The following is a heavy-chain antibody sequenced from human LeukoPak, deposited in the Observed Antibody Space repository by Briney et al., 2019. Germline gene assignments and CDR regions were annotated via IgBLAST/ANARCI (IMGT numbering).Heavy chain of an antibody. J-gene: IGHJ6*04. D-gene: IGHD4-11*01. CDR2: ISSSSTI. CDR1: RFTFSSYS. Sequence: PGGSLRLSCAASRFTFSSYSMNWVRQAPGKGLEWVSYISSSSTIYYADSVKGRFTISRDNAKNSLYLQMNSLRVEDTAVYHCASPTGFLNVWGKGTTVTVSS. CDR3: ASPTGFLNV. V-gene: IGHV3-48*01.